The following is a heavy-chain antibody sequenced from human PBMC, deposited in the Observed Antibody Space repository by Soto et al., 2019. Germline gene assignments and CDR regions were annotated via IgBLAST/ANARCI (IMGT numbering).Heavy chain of an antibody. J-gene: IGHJ5*02. D-gene: IGHD6-19*01. V-gene: IGHV4-34*01. CDR1: GGSFSGYY. CDR2: INHSGST. Sequence: QVQLQQWGAGLLKPSETLSLTCAVYGGSFSGYYWSWIRQPPGKGLEWIGEINHSGSTNYNPSLKSRFTISIDTSKNQFSLTLSSVTAADTAIYYCARDSLGIAVLGTGRSKNNWFDPWGQGTLVTVSS. CDR3: ARDSLGIAVLGTGRSKNNWFDP.